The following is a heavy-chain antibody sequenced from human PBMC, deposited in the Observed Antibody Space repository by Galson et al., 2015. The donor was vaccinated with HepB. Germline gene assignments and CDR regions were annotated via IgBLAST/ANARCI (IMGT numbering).Heavy chain of an antibody. V-gene: IGHV3-23*01. CDR1: GFMFGIYT. CDR3: AKGTTNIDY. J-gene: IGHJ4*02. CDR2: IGVNAGST. D-gene: IGHD1-1*01. Sequence: SLRLSCAASGFMFGIYTTTWVRQAPGKGLECVSAIGVNAGSTDYADSVKGRFTISRDNSKNMLYLQMNNLRAEDTAVYYCAKGTTNIDYWGQGTLVTVSS.